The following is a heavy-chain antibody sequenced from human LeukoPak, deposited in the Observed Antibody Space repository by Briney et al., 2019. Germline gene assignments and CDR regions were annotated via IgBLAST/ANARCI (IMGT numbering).Heavy chain of an antibody. CDR1: GFTFSSYS. CDR2: ISSSSSTI. D-gene: IGHD5-18*01. Sequence: GGSLRLSCAASGFTFSSYSMNWVRQAPGKGLEWVSYISSSSSTIYYADSVKGRFTISRDNSKNTLYLQMNSLRAEDTAVYYCAKDGYRSYFDYWGQGTLVTVSS. CDR3: AKDGYRSYFDY. V-gene: IGHV3-48*01. J-gene: IGHJ4*02.